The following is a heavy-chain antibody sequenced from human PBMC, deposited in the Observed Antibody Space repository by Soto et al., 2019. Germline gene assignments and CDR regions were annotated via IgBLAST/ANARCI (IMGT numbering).Heavy chain of an antibody. CDR2: IIPNISTP. D-gene: IGHD3-22*01. CDR3: ARFYYDSSGYLPSPYYYYYGMDV. Sequence: GASVKVSCKAAGDTFTSYYMHWVRQAPGQGIEWMGGIIPNISTPKSAQKFQGRVTITADESTSTAYMEMRSLRSNDTAVYYCARFYYDSSGYLPSPYYYYYGMDVWGQGTTVTVSS. J-gene: IGHJ6*02. V-gene: IGHV1-69*13. CDR1: GDTFTSYY.